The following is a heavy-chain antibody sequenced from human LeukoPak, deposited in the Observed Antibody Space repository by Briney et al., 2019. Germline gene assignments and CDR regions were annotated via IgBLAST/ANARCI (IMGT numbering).Heavy chain of an antibody. D-gene: IGHD5-12*01. CDR1: GYTFTSYG. Sequence: ASVKVSCKASGYTFTSYGISWVRQAPGQGLEWMGWISAYNGNTNYAQKLQGRVTMTTDTSTSTAYMELRSLRSDDTAVYYCARAHSGYGYNWFDPWGQGTLVTVSS. CDR3: ARAHSGYGYNWFDP. CDR2: ISAYNGNT. V-gene: IGHV1-18*01. J-gene: IGHJ5*02.